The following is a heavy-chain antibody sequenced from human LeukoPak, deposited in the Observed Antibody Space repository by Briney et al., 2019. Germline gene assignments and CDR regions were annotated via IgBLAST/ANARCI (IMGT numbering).Heavy chain of an antibody. V-gene: IGHV3-7*01. CDR3: ARGGRPDY. Sequence: GGSLRLSCATSGFTFSSSWMSWVRQAAGKGLECVANIKEDGREKYYVDSVKGRFTISRHNAKNSLYLQMSSLRAEDTAVYYCARGGRPDYWGQGTLVTVSS. D-gene: IGHD3-10*01. J-gene: IGHJ4*02. CDR1: GFTFSSSW. CDR2: IKEDGREK.